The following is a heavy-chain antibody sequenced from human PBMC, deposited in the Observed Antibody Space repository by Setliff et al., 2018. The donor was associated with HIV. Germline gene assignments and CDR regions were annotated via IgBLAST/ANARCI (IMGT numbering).Heavy chain of an antibody. CDR1: GFTSGDYA. Sequence: GGSLGLSCTASGFTSGDYAMNWVRQAPGKGLEWVGFIRSKAYGETSEYAASVKGRFTISRDDSKNTLYLQMNSLKTEDTAVYYCVYRPDWGQGTLVTVSS. CDR3: VYRPD. CDR2: IRSKAYGETS. D-gene: IGHD4-4*01. V-gene: IGHV3-49*04. J-gene: IGHJ4*02.